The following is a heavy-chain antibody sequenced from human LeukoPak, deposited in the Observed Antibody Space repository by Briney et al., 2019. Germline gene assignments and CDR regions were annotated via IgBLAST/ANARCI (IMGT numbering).Heavy chain of an antibody. J-gene: IGHJ5*02. V-gene: IGHV3-73*01. D-gene: IGHD2-8*01. CDR1: GFTLSDSA. CDR2: IDRPAKSYAT. CDR3: TRPNEGNWFDP. Sequence: GGSLKLSCAASGFTLSDSATHWVRHASGKGLEWVGLIDRPAKSYATAYGASVGGRFTISRDDSKNTAYLQMDSLKTEDTALYYCTRPNEGNWFDPWGQGTLVTVSS.